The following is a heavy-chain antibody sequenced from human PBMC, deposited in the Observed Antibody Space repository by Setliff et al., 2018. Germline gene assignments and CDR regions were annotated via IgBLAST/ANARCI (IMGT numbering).Heavy chain of an antibody. CDR2: IYFSGST. J-gene: IGHJ1*01. CDR1: GGAIGNNIYY. CDR3: ARHVGPADRADYFQH. Sequence: SETLSLTCTVSGGAIGNNIYYWGWIRRPPGKGLEWIGSIYFSGSTYYNPSLKSRVSLSVDSSKNQFSLNLNSVTAADTGVYYCARHVGPADRADYFQHWGQGTLVTVSS. V-gene: IGHV4-39*01.